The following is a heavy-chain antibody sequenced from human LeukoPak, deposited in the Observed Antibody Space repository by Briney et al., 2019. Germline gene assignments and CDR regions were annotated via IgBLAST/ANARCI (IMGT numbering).Heavy chain of an antibody. CDR2: VKQDGSEK. CDR3: ARVTGSGSYLDY. V-gene: IGHV3-7*01. CDR1: GFTFSTFW. D-gene: IGHD3-10*01. Sequence: GGSLRLSCAASGFTFSTFWMSWVRKAPGQGLEWVANVKQDGSEKYYVDSLKGRFTISRDNAKNSLYLQMSGLRAEDTAVYYCARVTGSGSYLDYWGQGTLVTVSS. J-gene: IGHJ4*02.